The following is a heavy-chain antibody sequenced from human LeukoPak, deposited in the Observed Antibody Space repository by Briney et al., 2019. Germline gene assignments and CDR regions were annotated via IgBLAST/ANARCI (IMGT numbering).Heavy chain of an antibody. D-gene: IGHD1-26*01. V-gene: IGHV3-7*01. CDR2: IKKDGSEK. J-gene: IGHJ4*02. CDR3: ARDQRIVGATTVDY. CDR1: GFTFSSYW. Sequence: GGSLRLSCVGSGFTFSSYWMTWVRQAPGMGLEWVANIKKDGSEKNYVDSVKGRFTISRDNAKNSLFLQMNSLRAEDTALYYCARDQRIVGATTVDYWGQGTLVTVSS.